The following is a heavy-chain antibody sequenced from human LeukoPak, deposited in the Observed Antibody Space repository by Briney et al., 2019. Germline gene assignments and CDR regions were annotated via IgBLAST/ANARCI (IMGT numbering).Heavy chain of an antibody. CDR3: ARDSLRIAVAGRVFDY. V-gene: IGHV1-18*01. CDR2: ISAYNGNT. Sequence: ASVKVSCKASGYTFTSYGISWVRQAPGQGLEWMRWISAYNGNTNYAQKLQGRVTMTTDTSTSTAHMELRSLRSDDTAVYYCARDSLRIAVAGRVFDYWGQGTLVTVSS. CDR1: GYTFTSYG. J-gene: IGHJ4*02. D-gene: IGHD6-19*01.